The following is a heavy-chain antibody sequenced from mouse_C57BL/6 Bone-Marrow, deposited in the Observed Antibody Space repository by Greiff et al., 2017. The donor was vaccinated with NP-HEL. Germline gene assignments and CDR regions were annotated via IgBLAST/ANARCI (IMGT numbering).Heavy chain of an antibody. J-gene: IGHJ4*01. Sequence: EVMLVESGGGLVKPGGSLKLSCAASGFTFSDYGMHWVRQAPEKGLEWVAYISSGSSTIYYADTVKGRFTISRDNAKNTRFLQMTSLRSEDTAMYYCATYYYGSSNAMDYWGQGTSVTVSS. CDR1: GFTFSDYG. CDR3: ATYYYGSSNAMDY. CDR2: ISSGSSTI. V-gene: IGHV5-17*01. D-gene: IGHD1-1*01.